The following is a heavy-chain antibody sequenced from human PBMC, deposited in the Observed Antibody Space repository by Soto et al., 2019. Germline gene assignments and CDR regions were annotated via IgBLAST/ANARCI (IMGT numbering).Heavy chain of an antibody. V-gene: IGHV6-1*01. CDR3: AREGIVTTIDN. CDR2: TYYRSKWYN. CDR1: GDSVSSDSAA. D-gene: IGHD5-12*01. J-gene: IGHJ4*02. Sequence: QVQLQQSGPGLVKPSQTLSLTCAISGDSVSSDSAAWSWIRQSPSSGLEWLGRTYYRSKWYNDYAVSVKSRITINPDTSRNQFSLQLNSVTPEDTAVYYGAREGIVTTIDNWGQGTLVTVSS.